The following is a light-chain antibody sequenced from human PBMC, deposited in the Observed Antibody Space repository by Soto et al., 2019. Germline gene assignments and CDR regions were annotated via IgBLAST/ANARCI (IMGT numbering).Light chain of an antibody. J-gene: IGLJ2*01. CDR2: EVS. Sequence: HSALTQPASVSGSPGQSITISCTGTTSDVGAYNYVSWYQQHPGKAPKLMIYEVSNRPSGVSDRFSGSKSGNTASLTISGLQAEDEADYYCSSYTISSTLVFGGGTKVTVL. CDR3: SSYTISSTLV. CDR1: TSDVGAYNY. V-gene: IGLV2-14*01.